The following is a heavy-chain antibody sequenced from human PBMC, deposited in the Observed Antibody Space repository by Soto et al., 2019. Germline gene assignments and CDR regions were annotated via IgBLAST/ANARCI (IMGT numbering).Heavy chain of an antibody. CDR2: IYSGGST. J-gene: IGHJ4*02. V-gene: IGHV3-66*01. CDR1: GFTVSSNY. CDR3: ARDRPYSSGWYHDY. D-gene: IGHD6-19*01. Sequence: EVQLVESGGGLVQPGGSLRLSCAASGFTVSSNYMSWVRQAPGKGLEWVSVIYSGGSTYYADSVKGRFTISRDNSKNTLYLQMNSLRAEDTAVYYCARDRPYSSGWYHDYWGQGTLVTVS.